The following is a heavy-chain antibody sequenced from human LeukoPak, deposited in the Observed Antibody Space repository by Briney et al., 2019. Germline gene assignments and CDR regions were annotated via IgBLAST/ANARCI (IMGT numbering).Heavy chain of an antibody. CDR1: GGSFSGYY. CDR3: ARFLPHYDFWSGYYGMLDY. D-gene: IGHD3-3*01. V-gene: IGHV4-34*01. CDR2: INHSGST. J-gene: IGHJ4*02. Sequence: SETLSLTCAVYGGSFSGYYWSWIRQPPGEGLEWIGEINHSGSTNYNPSLKSRVTISVDTSKNQFSLKLSSVTAADTAVYYCARFLPHYDFWSGYYGMLDYWGQGTLVTVSS.